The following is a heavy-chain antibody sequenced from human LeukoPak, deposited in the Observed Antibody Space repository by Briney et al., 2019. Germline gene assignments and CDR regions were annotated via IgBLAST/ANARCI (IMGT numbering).Heavy chain of an antibody. CDR2: INHSGST. CDR1: GGSFSGYY. D-gene: IGHD7-27*01. V-gene: IGHV4-34*01. CDR3: ARAPGDWGMLRSYAFDI. Sequence: PSETLSLTCAVYGGSFSGYYWSWIRQPPGKGLEWIGEINHSGSTNYNPSLKSRVTISVDTSKNQFSLKLSSVTAADTAVYYCARAPGDWGMLRSYAFDIWGQGTMVTVSS. J-gene: IGHJ3*02.